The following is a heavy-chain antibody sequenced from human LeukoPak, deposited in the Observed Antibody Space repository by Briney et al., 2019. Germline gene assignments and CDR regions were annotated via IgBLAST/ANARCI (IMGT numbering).Heavy chain of an antibody. V-gene: IGHV4-30-2*01. CDR2: IYHSGST. Sequence: SQTLSLTCAVSGGSISSGGYSWSWIRQPPGKGLEWIGYIYHSGSTYYNPSLKGRVTISVDRSKNQFSLKLSSVTAADTAVYYCARERRYSSGWYFDYWGQGTLVTVSS. CDR1: GGSISSGGYS. CDR3: ARERRYSSGWYFDY. D-gene: IGHD6-19*01. J-gene: IGHJ4*02.